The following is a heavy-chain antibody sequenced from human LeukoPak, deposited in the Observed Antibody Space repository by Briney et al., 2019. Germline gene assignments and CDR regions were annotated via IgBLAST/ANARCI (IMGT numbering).Heavy chain of an antibody. V-gene: IGHV1-18*01. J-gene: IGHJ4*02. D-gene: IGHD3-22*01. CDR1: GYTFTSYG. CDR2: ISAYNGNT. CDR3: ATDPYDSSGYYGRRFDY. Sequence: ASVKVSCKASGYTFTSYGISWVRQAPGQGLEWMGWISAYNGNTNYAQKLQGRVTMTTDTSTSTAYMELSSLRSEDTAVYYCATDPYDSSGYYGRRFDYWGQETLVTVSS.